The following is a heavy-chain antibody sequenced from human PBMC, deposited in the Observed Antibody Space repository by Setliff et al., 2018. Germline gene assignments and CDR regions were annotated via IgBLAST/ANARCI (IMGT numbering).Heavy chain of an antibody. CDR3: ATLPLITMVRGVIPEGAPHMDV. V-gene: IGHV4-59*03. D-gene: IGHD3-10*01. CDR1: GDSMSFSY. Sequence: PSETLSLTCSVSGDSMSFSYWSWIRQPPGKGLEWTGYIYYSGSTDSHPSLKSRVTITADTSTDTAYMELSSLRSEDTAVYYCATLPLITMVRGVIPEGAPHMDVWGQGTTVTVSS. J-gene: IGHJ6*02. CDR2: IYYSGST.